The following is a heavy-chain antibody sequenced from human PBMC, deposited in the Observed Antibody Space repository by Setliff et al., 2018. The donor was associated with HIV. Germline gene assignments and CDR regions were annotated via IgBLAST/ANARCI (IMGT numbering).Heavy chain of an antibody. CDR1: GGSFSGYY. CDR3: ASLDGSESPYIYYYYMDV. Sequence: SETLSLTCAVYGGSFSGYYWSWIRQHPGKGLEWIGYIYYSGSTYQNPSLKSRVTISVDTSKNQFSLKLNSVTAADTAVYYCASLDGSESPYIYYYYMDVWGKGTTVTVSS. CDR2: IYYSGST. V-gene: IGHV4-31*02. J-gene: IGHJ6*03. D-gene: IGHD3-10*01.